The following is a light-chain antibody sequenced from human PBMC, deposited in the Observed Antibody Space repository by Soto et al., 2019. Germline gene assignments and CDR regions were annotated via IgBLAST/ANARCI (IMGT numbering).Light chain of an antibody. J-gene: IGKJ1*01. V-gene: IGKV1-9*01. Sequence: DIQTTQSPSTLSASVGDRVTITCRASQGISSYLAWYQQKPGKAPKLLIYAASTLQSGVPSRFSGSGSGTDFTLTISSLQPEDFATYYCQQYNTFWTFGQGTKVDIK. CDR3: QQYNTFWT. CDR1: QGISSY. CDR2: AAS.